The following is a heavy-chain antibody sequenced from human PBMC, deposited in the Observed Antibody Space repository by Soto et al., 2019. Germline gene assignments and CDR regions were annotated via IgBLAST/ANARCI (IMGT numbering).Heavy chain of an antibody. CDR3: ARGYGDFDY. V-gene: IGHV4-30-2*01. CDR2: IYHSGST. CDR1: GGSISSGGYS. Sequence: QLQLQESGSGLVKPSQTLSLTCAVSGGSISSGGYSWNWIRQPPGKGLEWIGYIYHSGSTYYNPSLKSRVTISVDTSKNQFSLKLSSVTAADTAVYYCARGYGDFDYWGQGTLVTVSS. J-gene: IGHJ4*02. D-gene: IGHD4-17*01.